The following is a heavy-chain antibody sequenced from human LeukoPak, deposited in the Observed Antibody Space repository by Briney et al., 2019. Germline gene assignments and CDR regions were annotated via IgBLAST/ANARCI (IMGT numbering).Heavy chain of an antibody. J-gene: IGHJ4*02. Sequence: GGSLRLSCAASGFTFSSYAMSWGRQAPGKGLGWVSAISGSLGSTYYADSVKGRFTISRDNSKNTLYLQMNSLRAEDTAVYYCAKDPAGSGTHDRYFDYWGQGTLVTVSS. CDR1: GFTFSSYA. CDR2: ISGSLGST. V-gene: IGHV3-23*01. CDR3: AKDPAGSGTHDRYFDY. D-gene: IGHD3-10*01.